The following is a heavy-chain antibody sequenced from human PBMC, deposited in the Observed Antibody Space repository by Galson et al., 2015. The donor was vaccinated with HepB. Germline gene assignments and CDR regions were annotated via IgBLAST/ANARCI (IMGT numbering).Heavy chain of an antibody. CDR2: ISSSSSYI. V-gene: IGHV3-21*01. J-gene: IGHJ4*02. Sequence: SLRLSCAASGFTFSSYSMNWVRQAPGKGLEWVSSISSSSSYIYYADSVKGRFTISRDNAKNSLYLQMNSLRAEDTAVYYCARDLDYDILTGYYISTPLGYWGQGTLVTVSS. D-gene: IGHD3-9*01. CDR1: GFTFSSYS. CDR3: ARDLDYDILTGYYISTPLGY.